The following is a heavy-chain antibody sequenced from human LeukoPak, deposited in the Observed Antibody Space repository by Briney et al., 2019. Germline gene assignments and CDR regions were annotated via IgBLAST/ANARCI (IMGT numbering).Heavy chain of an antibody. CDR2: ISSSSSTI. CDR1: GFTFSSYS. D-gene: IGHD3-3*01. CDR3: ARDSSRSGFDY. J-gene: IGHJ4*02. Sequence: GGSLRLSCAASGFTFSSYSMNWVRQAPGKGLEWVSYISSSSSTIYYADSVKGRFTTSRDNAKNSLYLQMNSLRAEDTAVYYCARDSSRSGFDYWGQGTLVTVSS. V-gene: IGHV3-48*01.